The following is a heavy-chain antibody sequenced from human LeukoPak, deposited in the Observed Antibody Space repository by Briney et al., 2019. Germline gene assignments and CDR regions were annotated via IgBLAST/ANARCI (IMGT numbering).Heavy chain of an antibody. D-gene: IGHD3-10*01. CDR3: ARGGTMVRGVITLAY. CDR1: GGTFSSYA. Sequence: SVKVSCKASGGTFSSYAISWVRQAPGQGLEWRGGIIPIFGTANYAQKFQGRVTITTDESTSTAYMALSSLRSEDTAVYYCARGGTMVRGVITLAYWGQGTLVTVSS. CDR2: IIPIFGTA. J-gene: IGHJ4*02. V-gene: IGHV1-69*05.